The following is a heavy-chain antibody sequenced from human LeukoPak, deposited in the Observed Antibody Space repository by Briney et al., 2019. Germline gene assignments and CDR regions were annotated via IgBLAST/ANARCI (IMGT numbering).Heavy chain of an antibody. J-gene: IGHJ6*02. CDR2: ISGSGGST. CDR1: GVTFSSYA. V-gene: IGHV3-23*01. Sequence: GGSLRLSCAASGVTFSSYAMSWVRQAPGKGLEWVSAISGSGGSTYYADSVKGRFTISRDNSKNTLYLQMNSLRAEDTAVYYCAKVGVATIVWRHRDVCRMDVWGQGTTVTVSS. D-gene: IGHD5-12*01. CDR3: AKVGVATIVWRHRDVCRMDV.